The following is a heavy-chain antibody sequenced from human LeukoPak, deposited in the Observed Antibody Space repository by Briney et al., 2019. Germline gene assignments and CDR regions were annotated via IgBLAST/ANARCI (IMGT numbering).Heavy chain of an antibody. CDR2: IIPILGIA. V-gene: IGHV1-69*04. CDR3: ARELTGYSYHNYYGMDV. CDR1: GGTFSSYA. Sequence: SVKVSCKASGGTFSSYAISWVRQAPGQGLEWMGRIIPILGIANYAQKFQGRVTITADKSTSTAYMELSSLRSEDTAVYYCARELTGYSYHNYYGMDVWGQGTTVTVSS. J-gene: IGHJ6*02. D-gene: IGHD5-18*01.